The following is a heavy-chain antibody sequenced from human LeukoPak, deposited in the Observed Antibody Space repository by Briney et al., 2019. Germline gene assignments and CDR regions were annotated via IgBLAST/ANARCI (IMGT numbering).Heavy chain of an antibody. CDR3: ARDLAYCGGDCY. CDR2: IIPIFGTA. V-gene: IGHV1-69*01. D-gene: IGHD2-21*02. CDR1: GGTFSSYA. J-gene: IGHJ4*02. Sequence: GASVKVSCKASGGTFSSYAISWVRQAPGQGLEWMGGIIPIFGTANYAQKFQGRVTITADESTSTAYMELSSLRSEDTAVYYCARDLAYCGGDCYWGQGTLVTVSS.